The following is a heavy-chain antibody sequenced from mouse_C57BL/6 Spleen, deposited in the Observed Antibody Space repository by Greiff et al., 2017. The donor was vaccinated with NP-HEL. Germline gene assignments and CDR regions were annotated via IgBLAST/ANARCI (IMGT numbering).Heavy chain of an antibody. D-gene: IGHD2-1*01. Sequence: QVQLQQPGAELVRPGSSVKLSCKASGYTFTSYWMHWVKQRPIQGLEWIGNIDPSDSETHYNQKFKDKATLTVDKSSSTAYMQLSSLTSEDSAVYYCARLDGNYGTYWGQGTLVTVSA. V-gene: IGHV1-52*01. CDR1: GYTFTSYW. J-gene: IGHJ3*01. CDR3: ARLDGNYGTY. CDR2: IDPSDSET.